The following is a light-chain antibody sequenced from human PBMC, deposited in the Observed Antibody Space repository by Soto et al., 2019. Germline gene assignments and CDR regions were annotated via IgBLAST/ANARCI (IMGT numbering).Light chain of an antibody. V-gene: IGLV2-14*03. CDR1: SSDVGSYDY. Sequence: QSALTQPASVSGSPGQSVTFSFTGTSSDVGSYDYVSWHQQHPGKAPKLIIYDVNNRPSGVPSRFSGSKSGNTASLIISGLQTEDEADYYCCAYSTSGTHVFGTGTKVTVL. CDR2: DVN. J-gene: IGLJ1*01. CDR3: CAYSTSGTHV.